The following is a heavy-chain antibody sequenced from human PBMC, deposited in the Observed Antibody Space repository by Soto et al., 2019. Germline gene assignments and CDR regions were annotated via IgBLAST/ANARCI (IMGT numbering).Heavy chain of an antibody. Sequence: GGSLRLSCASSGFTLSRYAMYLVRQAPGKGLEWVAFISYDGNNKYFPDSVKGRFTISRDNSKNTLYLQMNSLRAEDTAVYFCARDLGRYCGGGGCSPTYYFDYWGQGTLVTVSS. D-gene: IGHD2-15*01. J-gene: IGHJ4*02. CDR2: ISYDGNNK. CDR1: GFTLSRYA. V-gene: IGHV3-30-3*01. CDR3: ARDLGRYCGGGGCSPTYYFDY.